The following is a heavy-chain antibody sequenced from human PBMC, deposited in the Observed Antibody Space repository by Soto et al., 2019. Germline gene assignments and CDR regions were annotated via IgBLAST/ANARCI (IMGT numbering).Heavy chain of an antibody. CDR2: IIPILGIA. CDR1: GGTFSSYT. CDR3: GRVAGGWYSYYFDY. Sequence: QVQLVQSGAEVKKPGSSVKVSCKASGGTFSSYTISWVRQAPRQGLEWMGRIIPILGIANYAQKFEGRGTITADKSTSRGEMELSSLRSEDTAVYYCGRVAGGWYSYYFDYWGEGTLVTVSS. V-gene: IGHV1-69*02. J-gene: IGHJ4*02. D-gene: IGHD6-19*01.